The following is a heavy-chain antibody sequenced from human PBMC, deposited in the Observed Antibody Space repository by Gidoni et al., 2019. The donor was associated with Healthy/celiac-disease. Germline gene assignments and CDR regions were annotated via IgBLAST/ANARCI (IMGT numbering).Heavy chain of an antibody. V-gene: IGHV1-69*01. D-gene: IGHD2-15*01. CDR1: GGTFSSYA. CDR2: IIPIFGTA. CDR3: ARGGYCSGGSCSDNYYYYGMDV. Sequence: QVQLVQSGAEVKKPGSSVKVSCTASGGTFSSYAISWVRQAPGQGLEWLGGIIPIFGTANYAQKFQGRVTITADESTSTAYMELSSLRSEDTAVYYCARGGYCSGGSCSDNYYYYGMDVWGQGTTVTVSS. J-gene: IGHJ6*02.